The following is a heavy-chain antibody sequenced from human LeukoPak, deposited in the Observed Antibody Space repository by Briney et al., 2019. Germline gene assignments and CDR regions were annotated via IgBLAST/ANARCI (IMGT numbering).Heavy chain of an antibody. CDR1: GFTFSDYY. CDR2: ISYDGSNK. J-gene: IGHJ4*02. CDR3: AREGEYSYGTAFDY. Sequence: GGSLRLSCAASGFTFSDYYMSWIRQAPGKGLEWVAVISYDGSNKYYADSVKGRFTISRDNSKNTLYLQMNSLRAEDTAVYYCAREGEYSYGTAFDYWGQGTLVTVSS. V-gene: IGHV3-30*03. D-gene: IGHD5-18*01.